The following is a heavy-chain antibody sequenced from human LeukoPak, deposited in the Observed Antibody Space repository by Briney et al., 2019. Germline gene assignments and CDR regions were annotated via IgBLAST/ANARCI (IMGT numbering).Heavy chain of an antibody. CDR2: ISSSSSYI. V-gene: IGHV3-21*01. D-gene: IGHD6-13*01. CDR3: ARAIAAAGTSHYYYMDV. J-gene: IGHJ6*03. Sequence: GGSLRLSSAASGFTFSSYSMNWVRQAPGKGLEWVSSISSSSSYIYYADSVKGRFTISRDNAKNSLYLQMNSLRAEDTAVYYCARAIAAAGTSHYYYMDVWGKGTTVTVSS. CDR1: GFTFSSYS.